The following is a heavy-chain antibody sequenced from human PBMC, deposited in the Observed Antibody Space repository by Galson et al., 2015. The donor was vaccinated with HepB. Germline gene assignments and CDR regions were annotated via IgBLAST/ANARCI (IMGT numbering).Heavy chain of an antibody. CDR2: ISYDGSNK. Sequence: SLRLSCAASGFTFNTYGMHWVRQAPGKGLEWVAVISYDGSNKYYADSVKGRFTISRDNSKNTLYLQMNSLRPEDTAVYYCAKASEGEYSYHFDYWGQGTLVTVSS. V-gene: IGHV3-30*18. J-gene: IGHJ4*02. CDR3: AKASEGEYSYHFDY. D-gene: IGHD5-18*01. CDR1: GFTFNTYG.